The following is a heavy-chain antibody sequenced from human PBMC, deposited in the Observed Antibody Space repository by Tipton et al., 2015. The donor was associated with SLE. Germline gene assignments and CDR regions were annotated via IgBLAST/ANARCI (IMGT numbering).Heavy chain of an antibody. CDR3: AKGDFWSGYMYCFDY. D-gene: IGHD3-3*01. CDR2: ISGSATRT. Sequence: GSLRLSCEASGFTFSSYGMSWVRQAPGKGLEWVSTISGSATRTYYADSVKGRFTVSRDNSKNMLYLQMNSLRAEDTADYYCAKGDFWSGYMYCFDYWGQGTLVTVSS. CDR1: GFTFSSYG. V-gene: IGHV3-23*01. J-gene: IGHJ4*02.